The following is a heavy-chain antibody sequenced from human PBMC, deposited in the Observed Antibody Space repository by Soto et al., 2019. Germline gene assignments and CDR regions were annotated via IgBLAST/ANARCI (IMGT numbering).Heavy chain of an antibody. Sequence: PSETLSLTCTVSGGSISSYYWSWIRQPPGKGLEWIGYIYYSGSTNYNPSLKSRVTISVDTSKNQSSLKLSSVTAADTAVYYCARERITMVRGVVNNAFDIWGQGTMVTVSS. CDR1: GGSISSYY. CDR2: IYYSGST. V-gene: IGHV4-59*08. D-gene: IGHD3-10*01. J-gene: IGHJ3*02. CDR3: ARERITMVRGVVNNAFDI.